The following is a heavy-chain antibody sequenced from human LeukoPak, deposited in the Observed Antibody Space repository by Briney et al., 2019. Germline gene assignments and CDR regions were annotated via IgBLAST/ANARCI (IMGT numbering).Heavy chain of an antibody. D-gene: IGHD6-13*01. CDR1: GFTFSNRG. J-gene: IGHJ4*02. CDR3: ARDATAAGTWYFDY. V-gene: IGHV3-30*03. CDR2: MSSDEKNE. Sequence: GGSLRLSCAASGFTFSNRGMHWVRQAPGKGLGWMSSMSSDEKNEYYADSVKGRFTISRDISKKTLYLQMNDLRVDDTAVYFCARDATAAGTWYFDYWGMGALVTVSS.